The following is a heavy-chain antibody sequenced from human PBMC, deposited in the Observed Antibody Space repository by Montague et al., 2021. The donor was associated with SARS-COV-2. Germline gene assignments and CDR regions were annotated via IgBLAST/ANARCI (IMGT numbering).Heavy chain of an antibody. CDR2: IYPGGNT. D-gene: IGHD2-15*01. Sequence: IYPGGNTNYXXXLKSRVTIYVDTSKNQFSLTLSSVTAADTAVYYCASVYTVTYSFDYWGSGTL. J-gene: IGHJ4*01. V-gene: IGHV4-4*08. CDR3: ASVYTVTYSFDY.